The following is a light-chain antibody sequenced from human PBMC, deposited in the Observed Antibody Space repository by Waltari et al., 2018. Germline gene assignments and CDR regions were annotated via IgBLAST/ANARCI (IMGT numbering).Light chain of an antibody. V-gene: IGLV3-25*03. CDR3: QSADDSGNHVL. Sequence: QQKSGQAPFVVMRRNTGRPSGIPERFSASDSGTTGTLVISGVEAEDEADYYCQSADDSGNHVLFGGGTRLTVL. CDR2: RNT. J-gene: IGLJ2*01.